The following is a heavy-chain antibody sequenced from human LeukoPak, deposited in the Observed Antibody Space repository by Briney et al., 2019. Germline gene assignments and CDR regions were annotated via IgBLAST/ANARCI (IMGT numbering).Heavy chain of an antibody. Sequence: GGSLRLSCAASGFTFSSYAMSWVRQAPGKGLECVANIKEDGSEEYYVDSVKGRFSISRDNAKDSLYLQMNSLRAEDTAVYYCARDWLAGNPYHTFDLWGKGTMVTVSS. J-gene: IGHJ3*01. CDR1: GFTFSSYA. CDR2: IKEDGSEE. CDR3: ARDWLAGNPYHTFDL. V-gene: IGHV3-7*01. D-gene: IGHD3-22*01.